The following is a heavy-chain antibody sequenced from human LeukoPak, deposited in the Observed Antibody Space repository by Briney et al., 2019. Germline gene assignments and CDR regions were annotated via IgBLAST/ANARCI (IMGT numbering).Heavy chain of an antibody. CDR1: GFTFDNYA. D-gene: IGHD2-21*01. Sequence: GGSLRLSCAASGFTFDNYAMSWVRQAPGKGLEWVSSISGSGGSTYYADSLKGRFTISRDNSKNTLYLQMNSLRAEDTAVYYCARGIVLAPVFGPLESWGQGTMVTVAS. CDR2: ISGSGGST. J-gene: IGHJ3*01. V-gene: IGHV3-23*01. CDR3: ARGIVLAPVFGPLES.